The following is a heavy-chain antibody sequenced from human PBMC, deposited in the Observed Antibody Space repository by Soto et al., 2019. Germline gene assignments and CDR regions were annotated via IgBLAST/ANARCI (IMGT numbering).Heavy chain of an antibody. CDR1: GYTFTSYG. CDR2: ISAYNGNT. CDR3: ARARADYIWGSYRSIEYFQH. D-gene: IGHD3-16*02. Sequence: ASVKVSCKASGYTFTSYGISWVRQAPGQGLEWMGWISAYNGNTNYAQKIQGRVTMTTDTSTSTAYMELRSLRSDDTAVYYCARARADYIWGSYRSIEYFQHWGQGTLVTVSS. J-gene: IGHJ1*01. V-gene: IGHV1-18*01.